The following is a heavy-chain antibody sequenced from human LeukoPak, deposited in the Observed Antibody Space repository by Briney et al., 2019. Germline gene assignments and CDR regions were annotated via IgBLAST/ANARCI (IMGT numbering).Heavy chain of an antibody. CDR2: ISDSGDST. Sequence: GGSLRLSCAASGFIFSTYAMSWVHQAPGKGLEWVSGISDSGDSTYYSDSVKGRFTISRDNSKNTLFLQMNSLRVEDTAIYYCAKAWGIGYYMHVWGKGTTVTVSS. J-gene: IGHJ6*03. D-gene: IGHD7-27*01. V-gene: IGHV3-23*01. CDR1: GFIFSTYA. CDR3: AKAWGIGYYMHV.